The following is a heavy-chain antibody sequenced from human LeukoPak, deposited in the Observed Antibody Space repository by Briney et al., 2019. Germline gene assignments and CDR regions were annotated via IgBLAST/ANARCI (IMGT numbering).Heavy chain of an antibody. D-gene: IGHD6-19*01. CDR1: GGSISSSSYY. Sequence: PSETLSLTCTVSGGSISSSSYYWGWIRQPPGKGLEWIGSIYCSGSTYYNPSLKSRVTISVDTSKNQFSLKLSSVTAADTAVYYCATYIAVAGTNYFDYWGQGTLVTVSS. V-gene: IGHV4-39*01. CDR3: ATYIAVAGTNYFDY. J-gene: IGHJ4*02. CDR2: IYCSGST.